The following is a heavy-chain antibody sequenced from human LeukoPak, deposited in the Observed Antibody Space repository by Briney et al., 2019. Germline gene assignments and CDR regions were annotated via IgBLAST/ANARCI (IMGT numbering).Heavy chain of an antibody. CDR1: GGSFSGYY. V-gene: IGHV4-34*01. CDR2: INHSGST. J-gene: IGHJ4*02. Sequence: SETLTLTCAVYGGSFSGYYWSWIRQPPGKGLEWIGEINHSGSTNYNPSLKSRVTISVDTSKNQFSLKLSSVTAADTAVYYCARESGDSSGYYLDYWGQGTLVTVSS. CDR3: ARESGDSSGYYLDY. D-gene: IGHD3-22*01.